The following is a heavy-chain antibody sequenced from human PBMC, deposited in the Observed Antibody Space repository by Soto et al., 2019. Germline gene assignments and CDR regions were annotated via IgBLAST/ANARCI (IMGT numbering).Heavy chain of an antibody. J-gene: IGHJ6*02. CDR1: GFTFSSYS. D-gene: IGHD2-2*01. V-gene: IGHV3-21*01. CDR2: ISSSSSYI. CDR3: AGEGDCSSTSCHRDYYYYGMDV. Sequence: GGSLRLSCAASGFTFSSYSMNWVRQAPGKGLVWVSSISSSSSYIYYADSVKGRFTISRDNAKNSLYLQMNSLRAEDTAVYYCAGEGDCSSTSCHRDYYYYGMDVWGQGTTVTVSS.